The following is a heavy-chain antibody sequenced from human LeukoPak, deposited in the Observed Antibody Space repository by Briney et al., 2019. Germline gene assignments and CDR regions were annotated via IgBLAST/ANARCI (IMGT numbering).Heavy chain of an antibody. CDR1: GGSISSGGYY. CDR2: IYYSGST. D-gene: IGHD6-19*01. V-gene: IGHV4-61*08. Sequence: SQTLSLTCTVSGGSISSGGYYWSWIRQHPGKGLEWIGYIYYSGSTNYNLSLKSRVTISVDTSKNQFSLKLSSVTAADTAVYYCARADSSGWPYYYYYGMDVWGQGTTVTVSS. J-gene: IGHJ6*02. CDR3: ARADSSGWPYYYYYGMDV.